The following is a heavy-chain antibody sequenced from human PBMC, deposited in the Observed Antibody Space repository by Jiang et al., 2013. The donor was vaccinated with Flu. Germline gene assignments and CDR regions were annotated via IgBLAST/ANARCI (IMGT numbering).Heavy chain of an antibody. V-gene: IGHV4-31*03. CDR3: ARDRDGAYYFDY. J-gene: IGHJ4*02. CDR1: GDSISSAGYY. CDR2: IHHSGTA. Sequence: GLVKPSQTLSLTCTVSGDSISSAGYYWGWIRQDPGRGLEWIGYIHHSGTAFYNPSLESRIIISVDTSKNQFSLRLSSVTAADTAVYYCARDRDGAYYFDYWGPGTLVTVSS. D-gene: IGHD4-17*01.